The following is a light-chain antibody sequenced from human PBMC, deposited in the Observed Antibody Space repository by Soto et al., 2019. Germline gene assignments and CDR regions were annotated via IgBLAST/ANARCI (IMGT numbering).Light chain of an antibody. V-gene: IGLV2-18*02. J-gene: IGLJ1*01. CDR2: EVN. Sequence: PASVSGSPGQSITISCIGTSSDIGTYNRVSWYQQPPGTAPKLIIYEVNNRPSGVPDRFSGSKSGNTASLIISGLQAEDEADYYCNSFTTSNTYVFGTGTKVTVL. CDR3: NSFTTSNTYV. CDR1: SSDIGTYNR.